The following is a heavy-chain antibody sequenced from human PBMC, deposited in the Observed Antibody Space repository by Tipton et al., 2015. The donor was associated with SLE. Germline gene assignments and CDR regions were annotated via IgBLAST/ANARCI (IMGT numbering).Heavy chain of an antibody. CDR1: GGTFSSYA. Sequence: QSGAEVKKPGSSVKVSCKASGGTFSSYAISWVRQAPGQGLEWMGGIIPILGIVNYAQKFQGRVTITTDESTSPAYMELSSLRSEDTAVYYCAGAQAGLRYFQHWGQGPLVTVSS. CDR3: AGAQAGLRYFQH. J-gene: IGHJ1*01. CDR2: IIPILGIV. D-gene: IGHD4/OR15-4a*01. V-gene: IGHV1-69*05.